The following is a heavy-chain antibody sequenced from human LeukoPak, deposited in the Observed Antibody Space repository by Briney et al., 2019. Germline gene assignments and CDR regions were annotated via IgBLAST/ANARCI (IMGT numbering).Heavy chain of an antibody. J-gene: IGHJ4*02. CDR3: AKDKYSSSWYGFDY. CDR2: ISWNSGSI. CDR1: GFTFDDYA. D-gene: IGHD6-13*01. V-gene: IGHV3-9*01. Sequence: GGSLRLSCAASGFTFDDYAMHWVRQAPGKGLEWVSGISWNSGSIGYADSVKGRFTFSRDNAKNSLYLQMNSLRAEDTALYYCAKDKYSSSWYGFDYWGQGTLVTVSS.